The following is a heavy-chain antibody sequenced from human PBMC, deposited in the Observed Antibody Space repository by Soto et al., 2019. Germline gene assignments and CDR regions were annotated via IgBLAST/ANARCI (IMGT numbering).Heavy chain of an antibody. D-gene: IGHD3-3*01. CDR3: ARDRITTRGDAFDL. CDR1: GCTFSTYI. Sequence: QVQLVQSGAEVRQPGPSEKVSCKAPGCTFSTYIISWVRQAPGQGLEWMGRIIPIPDITNSAQKFQGRVTVTADRSTSTAYMELTGRKSEITAVYYCARDRITTRGDAFDLWGQGTMVTVSS. V-gene: IGHV1-69*08. J-gene: IGHJ3*01. CDR2: IIPIPDIT.